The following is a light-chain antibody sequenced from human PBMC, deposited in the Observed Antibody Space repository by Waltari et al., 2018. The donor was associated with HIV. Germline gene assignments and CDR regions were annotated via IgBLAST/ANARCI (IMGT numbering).Light chain of an antibody. Sequence: DIQMTQSPSTLSASIGDTVTLPCRASQDISPWLAWYQHKPGEVPKLLVYTASLLGSGVPSRFSGSGSGAEFTLTINSLQPSDFATYYCEQYNTYLWTFGQGTKVEI. CDR2: TAS. CDR1: QDISPW. V-gene: IGKV1-5*03. CDR3: EQYNTYLWT. J-gene: IGKJ1*01.